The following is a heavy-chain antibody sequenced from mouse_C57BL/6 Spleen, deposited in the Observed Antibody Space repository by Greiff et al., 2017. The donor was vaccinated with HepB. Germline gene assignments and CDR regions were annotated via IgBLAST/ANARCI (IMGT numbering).Heavy chain of an antibody. D-gene: IGHD1-1*01. CDR2: IDPSDSYT. CDR1: GYTFTSYW. V-gene: IGHV1-59*01. Sequence: QVQLQQPGAELVRPGTSVKLSCKASGYTFTSYWMHWVKQRPGQGLEWIGEIDPSDSYTNYNQKFKGKATLTVDTSSSTAYMQLSSLTSEDSAVYYGETLSTTVVGRLYYFDYWGQGTTLTVSS. CDR3: ETLSTTVVGRLYYFDY. J-gene: IGHJ2*01.